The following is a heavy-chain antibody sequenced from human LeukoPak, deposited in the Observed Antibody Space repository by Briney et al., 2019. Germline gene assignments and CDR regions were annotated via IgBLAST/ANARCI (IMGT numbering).Heavy chain of an antibody. V-gene: IGHV1-69*04. CDR1: GGTFSSYA. Sequence: EASVKVSCKASGGTFSSYAISWVRQAPGQGLEWMGRIIPILGIANYAQKFQGRVTITADKSTSTAYMELSSLRSEDTAVYYCASSLSDYVQPPFFHYYGMDVWGQGTTVTVSS. CDR2: IIPILGIA. J-gene: IGHJ6*02. CDR3: ASSLSDYVQPPFFHYYGMDV. D-gene: IGHD4-17*01.